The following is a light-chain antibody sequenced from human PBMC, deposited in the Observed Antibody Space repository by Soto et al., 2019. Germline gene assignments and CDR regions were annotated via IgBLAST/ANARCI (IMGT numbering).Light chain of an antibody. CDR2: EVS. CDR3: SSYTSSSTYV. V-gene: IGLV2-14*01. CDR1: SSDVGGYNY. J-gene: IGLJ1*01. Sequence: QSALTQPASVSGSPGQSITISCTGTSSDVGGYNYVSWYQQHPGKAPKLMIYEVSNRPSGVSNRFSGSKSGNTASLTISGLRAEDEADYYCSSYTSSSTYVFGTGTKAPS.